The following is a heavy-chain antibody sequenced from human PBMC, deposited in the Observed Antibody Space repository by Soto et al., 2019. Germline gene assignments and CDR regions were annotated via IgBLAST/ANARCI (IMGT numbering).Heavy chain of an antibody. CDR3: ARDLGWAFDS. V-gene: IGHV3-48*02. J-gene: IGHJ4*02. D-gene: IGHD6-19*01. CDR1: GFTFSTFS. Sequence: EVQLVESGGGSVQPGGSLRLSCAASGFTFSTFSMNWVRQAPGRGPEWISYISGGGRPISYADSVKGRFTISRDNAKNSPYLQMDSLTDEDTAVYYCARDLGWAFDSWGQGTLVTVSS. CDR2: ISGGGRPI.